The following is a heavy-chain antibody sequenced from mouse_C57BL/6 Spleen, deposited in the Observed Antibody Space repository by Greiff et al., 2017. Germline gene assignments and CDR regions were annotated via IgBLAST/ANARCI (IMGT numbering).Heavy chain of an antibody. CDR3: AREDYYGSSSFAY. V-gene: IGHV5-17*01. Sequence: DVQLVESGGGLVKPGGSLKLSCAASGFTFSDYGMHWVRQAPEKGLEWVAYISSGSSTIYYADTVKGRFTISRDNAKNTLFLQMTSLRSEDTAMYYCAREDYYGSSSFAYWGQGTLVTVSA. J-gene: IGHJ3*01. CDR1: GFTFSDYG. CDR2: ISSGSSTI. D-gene: IGHD1-1*01.